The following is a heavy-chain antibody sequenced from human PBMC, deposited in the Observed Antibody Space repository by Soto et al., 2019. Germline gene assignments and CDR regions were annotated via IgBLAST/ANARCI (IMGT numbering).Heavy chain of an antibody. J-gene: IGHJ5*02. CDR3: ATKAGWPNWFDL. Sequence: ASVKVSCKVSGYTLTELSMHWVRQAPGKGLEWMGGFDPEDGETIYAQKFQGRVTMTEDTSTDTAYMELSSLRSEDTAVYYCATKAGWPNWFDLWGQGTLVTVSS. V-gene: IGHV1-24*01. CDR1: GYTLTELS. CDR2: FDPEDGET.